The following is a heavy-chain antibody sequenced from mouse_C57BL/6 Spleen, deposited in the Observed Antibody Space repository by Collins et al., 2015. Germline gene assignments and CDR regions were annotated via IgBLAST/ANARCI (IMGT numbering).Heavy chain of an antibody. Sequence: QVQLQQPGAELVKPGASVKLSCKASGYTFTSYWMHWVKQRPGQGLEWIGMIHPNSGSTNYNEKFKSKATLTVDKSSSTAYMQLSSLTSEDSAVYYCARWGITTAPMDYWGQGTSVTVSS. CDR1: GYTFTSYW. J-gene: IGHJ4*01. CDR3: ARWGITTAPMDY. CDR2: IHPNSGST. V-gene: IGHV1-64*01. D-gene: IGHD1-1*01.